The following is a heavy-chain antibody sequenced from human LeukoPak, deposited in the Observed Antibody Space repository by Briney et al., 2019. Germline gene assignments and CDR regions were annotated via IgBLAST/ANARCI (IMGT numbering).Heavy chain of an antibody. D-gene: IGHD2-2*01. Sequence: GGSLRLSCAASGFTFRTSTMNWVRQAPGKGLEWVSSISTSSSYIYYADSVKGRFTISRDNAKNSLYLQMNSLRAEDTAVYYCAKDHTNWGQGTLVTVSS. V-gene: IGHV3-21*04. CDR3: AKDHTN. CDR2: ISTSSSYI. J-gene: IGHJ4*02. CDR1: GFTFRTST.